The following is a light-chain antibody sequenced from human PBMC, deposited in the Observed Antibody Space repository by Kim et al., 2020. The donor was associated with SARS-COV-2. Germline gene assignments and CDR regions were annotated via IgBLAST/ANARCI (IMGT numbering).Light chain of an antibody. CDR1: QCVRRI. V-gene: IGKV3-15*01. CDR3: QQDKNWPPWT. Sequence: SPGESAPPPRRPTQCVRRILAWCQPHPGQAPRLLLFGASTRATGIPARVSGSGSGTEFPLPNSSLQSEDFAVFYCQQDKNWPPWTFGQGTKVDIK. CDR2: GAS. J-gene: IGKJ1*01.